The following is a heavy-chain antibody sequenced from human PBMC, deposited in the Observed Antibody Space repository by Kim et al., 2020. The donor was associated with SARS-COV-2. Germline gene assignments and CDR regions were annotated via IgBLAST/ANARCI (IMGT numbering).Heavy chain of an antibody. D-gene: IGHD5-12*01. J-gene: IGHJ4*02. Sequence: ASVKVSCKASGYTFTSYGISWVRQAPGQGLEWMGLINAYNGNTNYAQKLQGRVTMTTDTSTSTAYMELRSLRSDDTAVYYCARRGYSGYDLGYWGQGTLVTVSS. CDR3: ARRGYSGYDLGY. CDR1: GYTFTSYG. CDR2: INAYNGNT. V-gene: IGHV1-18*01.